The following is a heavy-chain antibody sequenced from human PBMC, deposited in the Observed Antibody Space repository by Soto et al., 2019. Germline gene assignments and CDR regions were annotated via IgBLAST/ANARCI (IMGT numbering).Heavy chain of an antibody. J-gene: IGHJ6*02. CDR2: IYHSGST. CDR3: ARHISGSSGYTYYYYGMDV. D-gene: IGHD3-22*01. Sequence: SETLSLTCAVSGGSISSSNWWSWVRQPPGKGLEWIGEIYHSGSTNYNPSLKSQVTISVDKSKNQFSLKLSSVTAADTAVYYCARHISGSSGYTYYYYGMDVWGQGTTVTVSS. CDR1: GGSISSSNW. V-gene: IGHV4-4*02.